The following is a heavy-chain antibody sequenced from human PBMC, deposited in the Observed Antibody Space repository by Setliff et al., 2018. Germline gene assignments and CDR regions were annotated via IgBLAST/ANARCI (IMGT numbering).Heavy chain of an antibody. V-gene: IGHV1-18*01. CDR2: ISPYNGDA. CDR1: GYNFVTFG. Sequence: ASVKVSCKTSGYNFVTFGVNWVRQVPGQGFEWMGWISPYNGDANYAQKFQGRVTMTTDTSTGTAYMELRTLSSDDTAVYYCTRGRGPRVVVAVLLDFWGQGTLVTVSS. D-gene: IGHD2-15*01. CDR3: TRGRGPRVVVAVLLDF. J-gene: IGHJ4*02.